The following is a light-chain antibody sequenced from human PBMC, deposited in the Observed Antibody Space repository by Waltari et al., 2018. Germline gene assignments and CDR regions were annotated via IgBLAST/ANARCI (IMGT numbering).Light chain of an antibody. Sequence: QSVLTQSPSASGTPGQRVTISCSGSSPNIGSNTVNWYQHLPGTGPKLLIYANNQRPSGVPDRFSGSKSGTSASLAISGLQSEDEAYYFCATRDARLDGFVFGSGTEVTVL. CDR2: ANN. CDR1: SPNIGSNT. CDR3: ATRDARLDGFV. J-gene: IGLJ1*01. V-gene: IGLV1-44*01.